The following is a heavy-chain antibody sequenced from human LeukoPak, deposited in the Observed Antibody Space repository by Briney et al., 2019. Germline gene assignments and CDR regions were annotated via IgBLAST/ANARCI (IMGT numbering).Heavy chain of an antibody. Sequence: GRSLRLSCAASGFTFDDYAMHWVRQAPGKGLEWVSGISWNSGSIGYADSVKGRFTISRDNAKNSLYLQMNSLRAEDMALYYCAKALSSSLIRFAFDIWGQGTMVTVSS. V-gene: IGHV3-9*03. J-gene: IGHJ3*02. CDR2: ISWNSGSI. D-gene: IGHD6-6*01. CDR1: GFTFDDYA. CDR3: AKALSSSLIRFAFDI.